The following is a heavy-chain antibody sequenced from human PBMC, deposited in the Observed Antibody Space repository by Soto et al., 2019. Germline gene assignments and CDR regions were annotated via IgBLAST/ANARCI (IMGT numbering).Heavy chain of an antibody. Sequence: GGALRLFCAASGFTFSSYSMNWVRQTPGKGLEWISCIGSSGSHIYYADSVKGRLSISRDNANNFLYLQMNSLRAEDTALYYCATMGMSATALDTFDIWGQGTMVTVSS. J-gene: IGHJ3*02. D-gene: IGHD1-1*01. CDR1: GFTFSSYS. CDR2: IGSSGSHI. V-gene: IGHV3-21*01. CDR3: ATMGMSATALDTFDI.